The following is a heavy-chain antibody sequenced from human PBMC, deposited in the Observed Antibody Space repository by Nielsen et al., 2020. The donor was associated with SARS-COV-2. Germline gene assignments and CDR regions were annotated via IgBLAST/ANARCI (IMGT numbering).Heavy chain of an antibody. CDR1: GYIFTGYY. CDR2: INPNSGGT. Sequence: AAVQAPCKASGYIFTGYYMHGVRQAPGQELEWMGWINPNSGGTNYAQKFQGRVTMTRHTSISTAYIELSRLRSDDTAVYYCARTGIAVAGIDFDYWGQGTLVTVSS. J-gene: IGHJ4*02. D-gene: IGHD6-19*01. V-gene: IGHV1-2*02. CDR3: ARTGIAVAGIDFDY.